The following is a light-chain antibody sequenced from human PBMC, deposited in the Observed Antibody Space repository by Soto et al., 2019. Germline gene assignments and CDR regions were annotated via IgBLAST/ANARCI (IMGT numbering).Light chain of an antibody. CDR2: DAS. J-gene: IGKJ4*01. V-gene: IGKV1-5*01. CDR1: HSFSNW. Sequence: DIQMTQSPSALSASVGDSVTITCRASHSFSNWLAWYQQKPGKAPKLLIYDASILERGVPSRFSGSGSGTQFTLTISSLQPEDFATYYCQQSYSTLGFGGGTKVDIK. CDR3: QQSYSTLG.